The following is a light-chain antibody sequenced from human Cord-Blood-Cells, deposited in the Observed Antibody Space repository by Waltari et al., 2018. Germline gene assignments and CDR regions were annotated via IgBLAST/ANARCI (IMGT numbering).Light chain of an antibody. CDR3: SSYTSSSTLVV. CDR2: DVS. CDR1: SSDVGGYNY. V-gene: IGLV2-14*01. Sequence: SALTQPASVSGSPGQSITISCTGTSSDVGGYNYVSWYQQPPGKDPKLMIYDVSNRPSGVSNRFSGSKSGNTASLTISGLQAEDEADYYFSSYTSSSTLVVFGGGTKLTVL. J-gene: IGLJ2*01.